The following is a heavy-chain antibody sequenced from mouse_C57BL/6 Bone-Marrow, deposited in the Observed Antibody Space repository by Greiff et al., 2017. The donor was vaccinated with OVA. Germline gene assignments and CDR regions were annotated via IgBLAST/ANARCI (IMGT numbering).Heavy chain of an antibody. CDR1: GYTFTSYW. Sequence: QVQLQQPGPELVKPGASVKLSCKASGYTFTSYWMHWVKQRPGQGLEWIGNINPSNGGTNYNEKFKSKATLTVDKSSSTAYMQLSSLTSEDSAVYYCARVGGYDWYFDVWGTGTTVTVSS. CDR2: INPSNGGT. D-gene: IGHD2-2*01. CDR3: ARVGGYDWYFDV. V-gene: IGHV1-53*01. J-gene: IGHJ1*03.